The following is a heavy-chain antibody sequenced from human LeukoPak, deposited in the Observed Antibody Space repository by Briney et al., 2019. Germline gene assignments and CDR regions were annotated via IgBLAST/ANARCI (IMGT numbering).Heavy chain of an antibody. CDR2: ISWEGSST. Sequence: PGGSLRLSCTASGFTFDDYTMHWVRQAPGKSLEWVSLISWEGSSTYYADSVKGRFTISRDNSKNSLYLRMNSLRTEDTALYYCAKGTGLLYLGDSFDSWGQGTLVTVSS. D-gene: IGHD3-10*01. J-gene: IGHJ4*02. V-gene: IGHV3-43*01. CDR1: GFTFDDYT. CDR3: AKGTGLLYLGDSFDS.